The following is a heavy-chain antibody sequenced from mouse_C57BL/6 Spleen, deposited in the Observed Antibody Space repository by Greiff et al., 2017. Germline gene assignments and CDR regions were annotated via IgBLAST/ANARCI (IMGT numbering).Heavy chain of an antibody. CDR3: ARAASVDWYFDV. V-gene: IGHV2-9-1*01. Sequence: QVQLQQSGPGLVAPSQSLSITCTVSGFSLTSYAISWVRQPPGKGLEWLGAIWTGGGTNYNSALKSRLSTSKDNSKSQVFVKMNSMQTDDTARYYCARAASVDWYFDVWGTGTTVTVSS. CDR2: IWTGGGT. CDR1: GFSLTSYA. J-gene: IGHJ1*03. D-gene: IGHD1-1*02.